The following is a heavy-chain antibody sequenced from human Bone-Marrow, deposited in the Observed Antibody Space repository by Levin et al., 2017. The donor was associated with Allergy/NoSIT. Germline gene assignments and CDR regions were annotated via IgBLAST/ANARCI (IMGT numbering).Heavy chain of an antibody. CDR3: ARDRDSGWYAPFDY. Sequence: GGSLRLSCAAPGFTFSDYSMSWIRQAPGKGLEWISYITNSGKSMYYADSVKGRFTISRDNAKKLLFLEMTSLTADDTAIYYCARDRDSGWYAPFDYWGQGTLVTVSS. V-gene: IGHV3-11*01. J-gene: IGHJ4*02. CDR1: GFTFSDYS. CDR2: ITNSGKSM. D-gene: IGHD6-19*01.